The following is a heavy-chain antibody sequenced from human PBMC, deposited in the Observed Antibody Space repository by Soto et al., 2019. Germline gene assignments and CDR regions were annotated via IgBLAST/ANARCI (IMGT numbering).Heavy chain of an antibody. CDR1: GFTFTSSA. J-gene: IGHJ5*02. V-gene: IGHV1-58*01. CDR3: AAKPDYYDSSGYYPNWFDP. D-gene: IGHD3-22*01. CDR2: IVVGSGNT. Sequence: ASVKVSCKASGFTFTSSAVQWARQARGQRLEWIGWIVVGSGNTNYAQKFQERVTITRDMSTSTAYMELSSLRSEDTAVYYCAAKPDYYDSSGYYPNWFDPWGQGTLVTVSS.